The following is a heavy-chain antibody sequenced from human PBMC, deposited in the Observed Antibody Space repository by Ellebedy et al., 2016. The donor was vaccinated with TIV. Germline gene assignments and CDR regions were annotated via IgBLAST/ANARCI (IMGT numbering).Heavy chain of an antibody. CDR3: ASHYGSGSYYSEFRGMDV. J-gene: IGHJ6*02. V-gene: IGHV3-30*03. D-gene: IGHD3-10*01. CDR2: ISYDGSNK. Sequence: GESLKISCAASGFTFSSYGMHWVRQAPGKGLEWVAVISYDGSNKYYADSVKGRFTISRDNSKNTLYLQMNSLRAEDTAVYYCASHYGSGSYYSEFRGMDVWGQGTTVTVSS. CDR1: GFTFSSYG.